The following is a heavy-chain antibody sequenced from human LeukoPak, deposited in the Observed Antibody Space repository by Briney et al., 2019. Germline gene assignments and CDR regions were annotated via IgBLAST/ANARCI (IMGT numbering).Heavy chain of an antibody. V-gene: IGHV3-30*03. J-gene: IGHJ4*02. CDR3: ATQQWLLSLDY. CDR2: ISYDGSNK. CDR1: GFTFSSYG. D-gene: IGHD6-19*01. Sequence: GGSLRLSCAASGFTFSSYGMHWVRQAPAKGLEWVAIISYDGSNKYYADSVKGRFTISRDNSKNTLYLQMNSLRAEDTAVYYCATQQWLLSLDYWGQGTLVTVSS.